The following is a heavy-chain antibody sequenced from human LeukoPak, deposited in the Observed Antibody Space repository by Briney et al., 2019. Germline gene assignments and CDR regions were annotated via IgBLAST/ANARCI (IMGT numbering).Heavy chain of an antibody. V-gene: IGHV3-30*02. CDR1: GFTFSSYG. CDR2: IRYDGSNK. J-gene: IGHJ4*02. CDR3: AKDARSGYSSNLFDY. D-gene: IGHD6-19*01. Sequence: GESLKISCAASGFTFSSYGMHWVRQAPGKGLEWVAFIRYDGSNKYYADSVKGRFTISRDNSKNTLYLQMNSLRAEDTAVYYCAKDARSGYSSNLFDYWAREPWSPSPQ.